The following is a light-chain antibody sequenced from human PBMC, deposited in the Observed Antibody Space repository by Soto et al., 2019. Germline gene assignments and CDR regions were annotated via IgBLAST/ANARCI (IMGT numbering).Light chain of an antibody. CDR1: QGISSY. V-gene: IGKV1-8*01. CDR3: QQSNTFPRT. J-gene: IGKJ4*01. Sequence: AIRMTQSPSSLSASTGDRVTITCRASQGISSYLAWYQQKPGKAPKLLIYAASSLQSGVPSRFSGSGSGTDFTLTISGLQPEDSATYFCQQSNTFPRTFGGGTKVDI. CDR2: AAS.